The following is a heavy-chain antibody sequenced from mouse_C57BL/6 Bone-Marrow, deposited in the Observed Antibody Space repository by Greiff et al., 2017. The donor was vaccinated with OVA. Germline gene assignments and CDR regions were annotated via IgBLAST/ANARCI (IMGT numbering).Heavy chain of an antibody. V-gene: IGHV5-4*01. CDR3: ARDRDGYSYYYAMDY. CDR2: ISDGGSYT. CDR1: GFTFSSYA. J-gene: IGHJ4*01. D-gene: IGHD2-3*01. Sequence: EVQVVESGGGLVKPGGSLKLSCAASGFTFSSYAMSWVRQTPEKRLEWVATISDGGSYTYYPDNVKGRFTISRDNAKNNLYLQMSHLKSEDTAMYYCARDRDGYSYYYAMDYWGQGTSVTVSS.